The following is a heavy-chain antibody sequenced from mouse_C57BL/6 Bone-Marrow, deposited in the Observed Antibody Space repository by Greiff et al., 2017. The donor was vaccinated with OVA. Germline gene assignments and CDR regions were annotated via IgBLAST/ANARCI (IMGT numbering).Heavy chain of an antibody. V-gene: IGHV5-9*01. CDR2: ISGGGGNT. CDR1: GFTFSSYT. J-gene: IGHJ4*01. Sequence: EVQGVESGGGLVKPGGSLKLSCAASGFTFSSYTMSWVRQTPEKRLEWVATISGGGGNTYYPDSVKGRFTISRDNAKNTLYLQMSSLRSEDTALYYCARHRGNYAMDYWGQGTSVTVSS. CDR3: ARHRGNYAMDY. D-gene: IGHD3-3*01.